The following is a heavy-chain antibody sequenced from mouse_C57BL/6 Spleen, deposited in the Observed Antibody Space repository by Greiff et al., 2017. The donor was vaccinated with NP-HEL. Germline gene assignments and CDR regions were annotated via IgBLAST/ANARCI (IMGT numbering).Heavy chain of an antibody. Sequence: QVTLKVCGPGILQSSQTLSLTCSFSGFSLSTSGMGVSWIRQPSGKGLEWLAHIYWDDDKRYNPSLKSRLTISKDTSRNQVFLKITSVDTADTATYYCARSPYKGYFDYWGQGTTLTVSS. V-gene: IGHV8-12*01. CDR3: ARSPYKGYFDY. CDR1: GFSLSTSGMG. CDR2: IYWDDDK. D-gene: IGHD1-3*01. J-gene: IGHJ2*01.